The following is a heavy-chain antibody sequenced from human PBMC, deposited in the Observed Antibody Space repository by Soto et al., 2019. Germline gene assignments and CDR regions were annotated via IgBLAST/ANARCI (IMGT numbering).Heavy chain of an antibody. Sequence: QVQLVQSGAEVKKPGASVKVSCKASGYSFSTYDINWVRQAAGQGLEWMGWVNPKSGNTDYAQRFRGRVTMTSNTSISTAYMELSALTPEDTAVYYWARTYCDSTSCYTDWFDPWGQGTLVTVSS. D-gene: IGHD2-2*02. CDR2: VNPKSGNT. CDR1: GYSFSTYD. CDR3: ARTYCDSTSCYTDWFDP. V-gene: IGHV1-8*01. J-gene: IGHJ5*02.